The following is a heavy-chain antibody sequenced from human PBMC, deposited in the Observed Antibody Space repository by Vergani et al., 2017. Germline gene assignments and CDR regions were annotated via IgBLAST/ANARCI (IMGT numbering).Heavy chain of an antibody. J-gene: IGHJ4*02. CDR1: GGSISSSSYY. Sequence: QLQLQESGPGLVKPSETLSLTCTVSGGSISSSSYYWSWIRQPPGKGLEWIGYIYYSGSTYYNPSLKSRVTISVDTSKNQFSLKLSSVTAADTAVYYCARAFPGSGSYYIDYWGQGTLVTVSS. D-gene: IGHD3-10*01. CDR3: ARAFPGSGSYYIDY. CDR2: IYYSGST. V-gene: IGHV4-30-4*08.